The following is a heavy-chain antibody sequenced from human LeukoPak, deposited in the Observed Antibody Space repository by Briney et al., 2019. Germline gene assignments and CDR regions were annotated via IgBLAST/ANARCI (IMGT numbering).Heavy chain of an antibody. CDR1: GYIFSDYY. J-gene: IGHJ4*02. V-gene: IGHV1-2*02. CDR3: ARGAEAETSPLDF. D-gene: IGHD6-13*01. Sequence: ASVEVSYKASGYIFSDYYMHWVRQAPGQGLEWLGWINPKSGAADYAQQFRGRVTMTRDTSINTDYMEMKRVTSDDTAVYYCARGAEAETSPLDFWGQGTLVIVS. CDR2: INPKSGAA.